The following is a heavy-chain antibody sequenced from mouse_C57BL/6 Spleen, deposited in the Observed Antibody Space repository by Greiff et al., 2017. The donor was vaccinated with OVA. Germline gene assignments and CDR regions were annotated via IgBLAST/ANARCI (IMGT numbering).Heavy chain of an antibody. CDR1: GYTFTSYT. J-gene: IGHJ4*01. V-gene: IGHV1-4*01. Sequence: QVQLQQSGAGLARPGASVKMSCKASGYTFTSYTMHWVNQTPGQGLEWIGYISPSSGNTKYNQTFKDKATLTADKSSSTAYMQLSSLTSEDYAGYYCSRGGYDYDNAMDYWGQGTSVTVSA. CDR3: SRGGYDYDNAMDY. CDR2: ISPSSGNT. D-gene: IGHD2-4*01.